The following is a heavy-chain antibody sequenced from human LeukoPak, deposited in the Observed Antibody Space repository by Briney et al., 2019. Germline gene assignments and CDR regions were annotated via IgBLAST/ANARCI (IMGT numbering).Heavy chain of an antibody. CDR1: AYSIANGYY. CDR2: IYHSGST. CDR3: ARGFRGDNFDY. J-gene: IGHJ4*02. V-gene: IGHV4-38-2*02. D-gene: IGHD7-27*01. Sequence: SETLSLTCTVSAYSIANGYYWGWIRQPPGKGLEWIGNIYHSGSTYYNPSLKSRVTISVDTSNNQFSLKLSSVTAADTAVYFCARGFRGDNFDYWGQGTLVTVSS.